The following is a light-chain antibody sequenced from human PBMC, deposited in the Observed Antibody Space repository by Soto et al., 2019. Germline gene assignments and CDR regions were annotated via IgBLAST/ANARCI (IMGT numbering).Light chain of an antibody. V-gene: IGLV1-44*01. CDR2: LND. Sequence: QSVLTQPPSASGTPGQRVTISCSGSSSNIGDNPVNWYQQLPGAAPKLLIYLNDQRPSGVPDRFSGSKSDTSASLAISGLQPEDEADYYCAAWDDSLNALFGTGTQLTVL. J-gene: IGLJ1*01. CDR3: AAWDDSLNAL. CDR1: SSNIGDNP.